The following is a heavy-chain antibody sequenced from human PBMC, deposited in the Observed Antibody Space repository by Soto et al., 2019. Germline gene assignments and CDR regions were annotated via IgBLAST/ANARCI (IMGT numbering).Heavy chain of an antibody. CDR1: GGSISSYY. CDR2: IYYSGST. Sequence: SETLSLTCTVSGGSISSYYWSWIRQPPGKGLEWIGYIYYSGSTNYNPSLKSRVTISVDTSKNQFSLKLSSVTAADTAVYYCARDAITSYYYGSGNWFDPWGQGTLVTVSS. J-gene: IGHJ5*02. CDR3: ARDAITSYYYGSGNWFDP. D-gene: IGHD3-10*01. V-gene: IGHV4-59*01.